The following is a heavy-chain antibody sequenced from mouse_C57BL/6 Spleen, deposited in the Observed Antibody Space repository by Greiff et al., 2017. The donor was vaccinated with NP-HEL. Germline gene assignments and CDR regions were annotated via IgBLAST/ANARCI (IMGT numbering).Heavy chain of an antibody. J-gene: IGHJ2*01. V-gene: IGHV2-2*01. CDR1: GFSLTSYG. CDR2: IWSGGST. CDR3: AREGFGSPLYFDY. Sequence: VQLQQSGPGLVQPSQSLSITCTVSGFSLTSYGVHWVRQSPGKGLEWLGVIWSGGSTDYNAAFISRLSISKDNSKSQVFFKMNSLQADDTAIYYCAREGFGSPLYFDYWGQGTTLTVSS. D-gene: IGHD1-1*01.